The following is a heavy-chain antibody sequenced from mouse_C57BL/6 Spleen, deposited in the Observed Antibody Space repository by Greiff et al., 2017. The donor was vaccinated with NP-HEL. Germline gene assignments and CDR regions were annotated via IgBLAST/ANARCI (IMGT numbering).Heavy chain of an antibody. CDR1: GYSFTGYY. J-gene: IGHJ2*01. Sequence: VQLQQPGPELVKPGASVKISCKASGYSFTGYYMNWVKQSPEKSLEWIGEINPSTGGTTYNQKFKAKATLTVDKSSSTAYMQLKSLTSEDSAVYYCARCPYDQPFDYWGQGTTLTVSS. V-gene: IGHV1-42*01. CDR2: INPSTGGT. CDR3: ARCPYDQPFDY. D-gene: IGHD2-3*01.